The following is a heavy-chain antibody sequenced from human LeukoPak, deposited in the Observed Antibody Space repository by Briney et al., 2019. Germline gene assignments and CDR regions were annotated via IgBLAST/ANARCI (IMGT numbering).Heavy chain of an antibody. CDR1: GFTFSTYE. CDR3: AREYTSGWRAFDI. V-gene: IGHV3-48*03. CDR2: ISTSGSTI. J-gene: IGHJ3*02. Sequence: GGSLRLSCAASGFTFSTYEMNWVRQAPGKGLEWVSYISTSGSTIYYADSVKGRFTISGDNAKNSLYLQMNSLRAEDTAVYYCAREYTSGWRAFDIWGQGTMVTVSS. D-gene: IGHD6-19*01.